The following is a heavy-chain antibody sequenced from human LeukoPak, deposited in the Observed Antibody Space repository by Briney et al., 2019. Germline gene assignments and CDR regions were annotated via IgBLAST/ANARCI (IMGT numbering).Heavy chain of an antibody. Sequence: GRSLRLSCAASGFTFDDYAMHWVRQAPGKGLEWVSGISWNSGSIGYADSVKGRFTISRDNAKNSLYLQMNSLRAEDTALYYCAKEGYSSSLGAEYFQHWGQGTLVTVSS. CDR2: ISWNSGSI. CDR1: GFTFDDYA. D-gene: IGHD6-13*01. J-gene: IGHJ1*01. CDR3: AKEGYSSSLGAEYFQH. V-gene: IGHV3-9*01.